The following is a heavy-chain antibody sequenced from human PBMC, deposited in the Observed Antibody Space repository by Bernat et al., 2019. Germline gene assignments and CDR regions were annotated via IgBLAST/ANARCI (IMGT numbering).Heavy chain of an antibody. CDR3: ASGYDILTGYSTYDAFDI. CDR1: GFTFSSYG. D-gene: IGHD3-9*01. J-gene: IGHJ3*02. Sequence: QVQLVESGGGVVQPGRSLRLSCAASGFTFSSYGMHWVRQAPGKGLELVAVISYDGSNKYYADSVKGRFTISRDNSKNTLYLQMNSLRAEDTAVYYCASGYDILTGYSTYDAFDIWGQGTMVTVSS. CDR2: ISYDGSNK. V-gene: IGHV3-30*03.